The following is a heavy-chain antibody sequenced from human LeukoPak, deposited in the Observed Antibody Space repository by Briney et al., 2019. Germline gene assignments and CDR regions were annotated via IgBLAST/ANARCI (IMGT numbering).Heavy chain of an antibody. D-gene: IGHD4-11*01. J-gene: IGHJ5*02. CDR3: AREVVTTNRNWFDP. CDR1: RGTFSSYA. Sequence: FAVNVSYQPSRGTFSSYAIMGVRPAPAQGLEWMGRIIPIFGIANYAQKFQGRVTITADKSTSTAYMELSSLRSEDTAVYYCAREVVTTNRNWFDPWGQGTLVTVSS. CDR2: IIPIFGIA. V-gene: IGHV1-69*04.